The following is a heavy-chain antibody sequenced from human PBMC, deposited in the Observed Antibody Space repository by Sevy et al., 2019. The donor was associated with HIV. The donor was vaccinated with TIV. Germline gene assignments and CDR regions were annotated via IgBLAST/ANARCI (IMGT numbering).Heavy chain of an antibody. CDR1: GFIFDDYA. CDR2: ITWNSDTI. J-gene: IGHJ2*01. D-gene: IGHD2-2*01. CDR3: AKDIVVVPATSSGYFDL. Sequence: GGSLRLSCAASGFIFDDYAMHWVRQAPGKGLEWVSGITWNSDTIGYADSVKGRFTISRDNAKNSLYLQMNSLRLEDSALNYGAKDIVVVPATSSGYFDLWGRGTLVTVSS. V-gene: IGHV3-9*01.